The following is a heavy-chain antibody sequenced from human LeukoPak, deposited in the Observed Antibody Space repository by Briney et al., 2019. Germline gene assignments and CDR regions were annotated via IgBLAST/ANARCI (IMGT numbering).Heavy chain of an antibody. J-gene: IGHJ4*02. CDR1: GGSISSYY. Sequence: PSETLSLTCTVSGGSISSYYWSWIRQPPGKGLEWIGYIYYSGSTKYNPSLKSRVTISVDTSKNQFSLRLSSVTAADTAVYYCAGAFDSSGYLVPLDYWGQGTLVTVSS. D-gene: IGHD3-22*01. CDR3: AGAFDSSGYLVPLDY. V-gene: IGHV4-59*01. CDR2: IYYSGST.